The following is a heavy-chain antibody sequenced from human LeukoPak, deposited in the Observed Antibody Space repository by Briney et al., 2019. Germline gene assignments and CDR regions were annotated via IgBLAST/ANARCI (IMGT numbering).Heavy chain of an antibody. V-gene: IGHV1-46*01. CDR3: ARDLRAGLGHGYYYYMYV. CDR2: INPSGGST. J-gene: IGHJ6*03. Sequence: GASVKVSCKACRYTFTSYYMHWGRQSPGQGLEWMGIINPSGGSTSYAQKFQGRVTMTRDTSTSTVYMELSSLRSEDTAVYYCARDLRAGLGHGYYYYMYVWGKGTTVTVSS. CDR1: RYTFTSYY. D-gene: IGHD5-12*01.